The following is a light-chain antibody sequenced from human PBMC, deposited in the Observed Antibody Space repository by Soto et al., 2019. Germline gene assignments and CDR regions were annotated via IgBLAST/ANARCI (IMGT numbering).Light chain of an antibody. J-gene: IGKJ1*01. Sequence: EIVMTQSPATVSVSQGERATLSCRASQSVATNLAWYQQKPGQPPRLLIYGASTRATGIPARFSGSGSGTEFTLTISSLQSVDFAVYSCQQYNIWPWTFGQGAKVDI. CDR3: QQYNIWPWT. V-gene: IGKV3-15*01. CDR2: GAS. CDR1: QSVATN.